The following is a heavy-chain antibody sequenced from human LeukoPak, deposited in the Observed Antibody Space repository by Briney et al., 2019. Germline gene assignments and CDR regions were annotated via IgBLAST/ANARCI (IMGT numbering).Heavy chain of an antibody. CDR1: GFTVDSNY. CDR2: IYTGGNT. D-gene: IGHD3-22*01. V-gene: IGHV3-53*01. CDR3: ARGDDSGYYDYFDY. J-gene: IGHJ4*02. Sequence: GGSLRLSCAASGFTVDSNYLSWVRQASGKGLEWVSTIYTGGNTYYAASVKGRFTISRDFSKNAVFLHMNSLRAEDTAMYYCARGDDSGYYDYFDYWGQGALVTVSS.